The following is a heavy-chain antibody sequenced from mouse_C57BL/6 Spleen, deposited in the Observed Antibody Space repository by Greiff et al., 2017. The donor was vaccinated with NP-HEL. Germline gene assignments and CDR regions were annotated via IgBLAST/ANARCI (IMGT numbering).Heavy chain of an antibody. V-gene: IGHV1-52*01. CDR1: GYTFTSYW. CDR3: ARWDYAMDY. Sequence: QVQLQQPGAELVRPGSSVKLSCKASGYTFTSYWMHWVKQRPIQGLEWIGNIDPSDSETHYNQKFKDKATLTVDKSSSTAYMQLSGLTSEDSAVYYCARWDYAMDYWGQGTSVTVSS. J-gene: IGHJ4*01. CDR2: IDPSDSET.